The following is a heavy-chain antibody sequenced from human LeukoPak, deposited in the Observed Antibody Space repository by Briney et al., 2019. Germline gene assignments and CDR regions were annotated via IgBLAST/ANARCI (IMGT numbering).Heavy chain of an antibody. CDR2: IYYSGST. Sequence: PSETLSLTCTVSGGSISSYYWSWIRQPPGKGLEWIGYIYYSGSTNYNPSLKSRVTISVDTSKNQFSLKLSSVTAADTAVYYCARGRSAWFGEPDFDYWGQGTLVTVSS. J-gene: IGHJ4*02. V-gene: IGHV4-59*01. CDR1: GGSISSYY. D-gene: IGHD3-10*01. CDR3: ARGRSAWFGEPDFDY.